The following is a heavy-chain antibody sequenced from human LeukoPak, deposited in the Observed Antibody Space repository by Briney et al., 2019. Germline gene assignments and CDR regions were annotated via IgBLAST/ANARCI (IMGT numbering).Heavy chain of an antibody. J-gene: IGHJ5*02. CDR3: ARSYYYDSSGLQKFDP. Sequence: GESLKISCKGSGYSFTSYWIGWVRQMPGKGLEWMGIIYPGDSDTRYSPSFQGQATISADKSISTAYLQWSSLKASDTAMYYCARSYYYDSSGLQKFDPWGQGTLVTVSS. CDR2: IYPGDSDT. V-gene: IGHV5-51*01. D-gene: IGHD3-22*01. CDR1: GYSFTSYW.